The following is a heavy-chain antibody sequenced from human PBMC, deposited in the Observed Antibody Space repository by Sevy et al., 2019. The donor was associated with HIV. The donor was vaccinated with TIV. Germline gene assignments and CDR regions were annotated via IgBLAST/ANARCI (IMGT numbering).Heavy chain of an antibody. J-gene: IGHJ4*02. CDR2: TNPNSGDT. D-gene: IGHD5-18*01. V-gene: IGHV1-2*02. CDR1: GSTFSATF. CDR3: ATHGGYRYGSLLDY. Sequence: ASVKVSCKASGSTFSATFFHWCRQPPGQGLEGMGWTNPNSGDTKNAQNFHGRVTLTRDTSTGSGYMELTSLGSDDTAVYYCATHGGYRYGSLLDYWGQGTLVTVSS.